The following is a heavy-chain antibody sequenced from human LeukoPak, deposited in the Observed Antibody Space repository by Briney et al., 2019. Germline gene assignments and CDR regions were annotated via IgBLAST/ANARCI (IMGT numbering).Heavy chain of an antibody. CDR2: ISYDGSNK. CDR1: GFTFSSYG. V-gene: IGHV3-30*18. CDR3: AKRLGTTVTTPYYYYGMDV. D-gene: IGHD4-17*01. J-gene: IGHJ6*02. Sequence: GRSLRLSCAASGFTFSSYGMHWVRQAPGQGLEWVAVISYDGSNKYYADSVKGRFTISRDNSKITLYLQMNSLRAEDAAVYYCAKRLGTTVTTPYYYYGMDVWGQGTTVTVSS.